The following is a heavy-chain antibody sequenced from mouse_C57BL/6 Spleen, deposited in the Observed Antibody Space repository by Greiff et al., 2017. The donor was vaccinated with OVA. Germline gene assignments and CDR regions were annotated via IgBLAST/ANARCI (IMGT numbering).Heavy chain of an antibody. D-gene: IGHD1-1*01. CDR2: IYPGDGDT. CDR1: GYAFSSYW. CDR3: AANYYGSSYGAMDY. V-gene: IGHV1-80*01. J-gene: IGHJ4*01. Sequence: QVQLQQSGAELVKPGASVKISCKASGYAFSSYWVNWVKQRPGKGLEWIGQIYPGDGDTNYNGKFKGKATLTADKSSSTAYMQLSSLTSEDSAVYFCAANYYGSSYGAMDYWGQGTSVTVSS.